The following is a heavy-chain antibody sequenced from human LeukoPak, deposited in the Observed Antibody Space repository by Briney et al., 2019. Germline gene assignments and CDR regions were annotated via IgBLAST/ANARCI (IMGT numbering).Heavy chain of an antibody. Sequence: GRSLRLSCAASTFTFSDYSMSWVRQAPGKGLEWVSSISSIRNYIYYTDSVRGRFTISRDNSKKTLSLQMNSLRVEDTAIYYCAKDIQLSAWGLGTMVTVSS. CDR3: AKDIQLSA. D-gene: IGHD5-24*01. J-gene: IGHJ3*01. CDR1: TFTFSDYS. V-gene: IGHV3-21*04. CDR2: ISSIRNYI.